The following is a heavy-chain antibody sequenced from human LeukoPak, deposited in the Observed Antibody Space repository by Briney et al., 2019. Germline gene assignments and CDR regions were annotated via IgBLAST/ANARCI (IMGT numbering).Heavy chain of an antibody. D-gene: IGHD4-17*01. CDR3: ATSSADYGDYAAGGYYGMDV. CDR2: FYPEDGET. Sequence: ASVKVSCKASGYTFTGYSMHWVRQAPGKGRERMAGFYPEDGETIYAQKFQGRVTMTEATSTDTAYMELCSLRSEDTAVYYCATSSADYGDYAAGGYYGMDVWGQGTTVTVSS. J-gene: IGHJ6*02. V-gene: IGHV1-24*01. CDR1: GYTFTGYS.